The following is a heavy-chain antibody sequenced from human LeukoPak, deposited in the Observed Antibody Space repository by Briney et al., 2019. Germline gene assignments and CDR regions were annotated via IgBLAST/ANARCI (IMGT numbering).Heavy chain of an antibody. CDR1: GGSFSGYY. V-gene: IGHV4-34*01. D-gene: IGHD1-26*01. Sequence: SETLSLTCAVYGGSFSGYYWSWIRQPPGKGLEWIGEINHSGSTNYNPSLKSRVTISVDTSKNQFSLKLSSVTAADTAVYYCARAAVGATMAYFDYWGQGTLVTVSS. CDR3: ARAAVGATMAYFDY. CDR2: INHSGST. J-gene: IGHJ4*02.